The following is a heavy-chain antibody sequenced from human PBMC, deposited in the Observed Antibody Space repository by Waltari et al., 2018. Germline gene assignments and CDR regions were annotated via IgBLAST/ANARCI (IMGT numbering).Heavy chain of an antibody. CDR1: GGSISSGSYY. V-gene: IGHV4-61*02. J-gene: IGHJ4*02. CDR3: ARGRMITFGGVIVDY. D-gene: IGHD3-16*02. Sequence: QVQLQESGPGLVKPSQTLSLTCTVSGGSISSGSYYWSWIRQPAGKGLEWIGRIYTRGSTNYNPSLKSRVTISVDTSKNQFSLKLSSVTAADTAVYYCARGRMITFGGVIVDYWGQGTLVTVSS. CDR2: IYTRGST.